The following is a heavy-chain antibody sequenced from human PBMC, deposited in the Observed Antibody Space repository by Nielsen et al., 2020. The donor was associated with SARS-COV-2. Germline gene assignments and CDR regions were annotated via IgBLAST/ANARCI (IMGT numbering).Heavy chain of an antibody. J-gene: IGHJ3*02. D-gene: IGHD3-10*01. CDR3: ARGKHYYGPGSYYNVVVSDAFDI. V-gene: IGHV1-2*04. Sequence: WVRQAPGQGLEWMGWINPNSGGTNYAQKFQGWVTMTRDTSISTAYMELSRLRSDDTAVYYCARGKHYYGPGSYYNVVVSDAFDIWGQGTMVTVSS. CDR2: INPNSGGT.